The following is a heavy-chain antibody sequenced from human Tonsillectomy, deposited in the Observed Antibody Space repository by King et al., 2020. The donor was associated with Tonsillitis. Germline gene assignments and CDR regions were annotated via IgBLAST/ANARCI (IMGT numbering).Heavy chain of an antibody. J-gene: IGHJ4*02. CDR3: AKHLVGMPRGFDY. D-gene: IGHD1-1*01. Sequence: VQLVESGGGLVQPGGSLRLSCAASGFTFSTYAMSWVRQAPGKGLEWVSAISGSAIRTNYADSVKVRFTLSRDNSKNTLYLQMNSLRSEDTALYYCAKHLVGMPRGFDYWGQGTLVTVSS. CDR1: GFTFSTYA. CDR2: ISGSAIRT. V-gene: IGHV3-23*04.